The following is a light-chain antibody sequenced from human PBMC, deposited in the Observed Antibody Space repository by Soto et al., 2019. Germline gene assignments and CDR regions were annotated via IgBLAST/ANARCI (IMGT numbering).Light chain of an antibody. CDR3: QQYNTFWT. V-gene: IGKV1-5*03. J-gene: IGKJ5*01. CDR1: HSTSRW. CDR2: RAS. Sequence: DVHMTQSPSTLSASVGDRVTITCRPRHSTSRWLAWYQQKPGKAPKLLLYRASALQSGVPSRFSGSGSRTEFTLTINSLQPDDFATYYCQQYNTFWTFGPGTRLEIK.